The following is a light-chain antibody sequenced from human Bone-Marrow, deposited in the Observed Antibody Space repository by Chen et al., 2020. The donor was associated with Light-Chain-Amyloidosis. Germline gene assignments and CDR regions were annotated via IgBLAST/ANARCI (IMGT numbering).Light chain of an antibody. CDR1: SSDVGGDNS. CDR2: DVS. Sequence: QSALTHPRSVSGSPGQSVTISCTGTSSDVGGDNSVSWYQQHPGKAPKLMIYDVSKRPSGVPDRCSGSKSGTTASLTISGLQAEDEADYCCCSYAGSYTWVFGGGTKLTVL. CDR3: CSYAGSYTWV. J-gene: IGLJ3*02. V-gene: IGLV2-11*01.